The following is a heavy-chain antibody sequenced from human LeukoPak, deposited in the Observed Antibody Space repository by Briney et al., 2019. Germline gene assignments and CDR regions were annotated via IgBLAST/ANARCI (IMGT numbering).Heavy chain of an antibody. CDR2: IYYSWST. V-gene: IGHV4-59*01. Sequence: SETLSLTCTVAGGSISSYYWSWIRQPPGKGLEWIVYIYYSWSTNYNPSLKSRVTISVDTSKNKFSLQLSSVTASDTAVYYCASVSTHYGSGRYIREYYFDYWGQRTLVTVSS. J-gene: IGHJ4*02. CDR3: ASVSTHYGSGRYIREYYFDY. D-gene: IGHD3-10*01. CDR1: GGSISSYY.